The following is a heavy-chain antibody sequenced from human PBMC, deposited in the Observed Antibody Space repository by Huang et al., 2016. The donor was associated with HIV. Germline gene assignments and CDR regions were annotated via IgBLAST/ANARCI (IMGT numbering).Heavy chain of an antibody. D-gene: IGHD5-18*01. CDR3: AKGYPLNYFDY. J-gene: IGHJ4*02. CDR1: GVTLSNSD. CDR2: IFGSGGTT. Sequence: EVQLLESGGGLVQPGGYLRLSCAASGVTLSNSDIDMSWVRQAPGKGLEWVSRIFGSGGTTYDADSGKGRFTISRDTSKNTLFLQMNSLRAEDTAVYYCAKGYPLNYFDYWGQGTLVTVSS. V-gene: IGHV3-23*01.